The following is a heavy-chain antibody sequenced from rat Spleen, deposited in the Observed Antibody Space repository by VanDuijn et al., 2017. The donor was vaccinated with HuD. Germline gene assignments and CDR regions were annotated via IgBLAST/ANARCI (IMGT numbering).Heavy chain of an antibody. V-gene: IGHV5-31*01. CDR1: GFTFDNYW. D-gene: IGHD1-7*01. J-gene: IGHJ2*01. CDR3: AKDIRYFDY. Sequence: EVQLVESGGGLVQPGGSLKLSCVASGFTFDNYWMTWIRQAPGKGLEWVASITNTGVNTYYRDSVKGRFTISRDNAKNSLYLQMDSLRSEDTSTYYCAKDIRYFDYWGQGVMVTVSS. CDR2: ITNTGVNT.